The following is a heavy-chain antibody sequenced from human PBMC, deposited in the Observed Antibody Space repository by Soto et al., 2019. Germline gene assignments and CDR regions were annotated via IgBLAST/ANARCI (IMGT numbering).Heavy chain of an antibody. V-gene: IGHV1-69*06. Sequence: QVQLVQSGAEVKKPGSSVKVSCKASGGTFSSYAISWVRQAPGQGLEWMGGIIPIFGTANYAQKFQGRVTITADKSTSTAYMELSSLRSEDTAVYYCVRRSGYSGYDLGYGMDVWGQGTTVTVSS. D-gene: IGHD5-12*01. CDR3: VRRSGYSGYDLGYGMDV. CDR2: IIPIFGTA. J-gene: IGHJ6*02. CDR1: GGTFSSYA.